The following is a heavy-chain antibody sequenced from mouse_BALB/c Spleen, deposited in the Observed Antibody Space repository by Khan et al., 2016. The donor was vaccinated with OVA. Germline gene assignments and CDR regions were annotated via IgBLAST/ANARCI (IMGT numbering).Heavy chain of an antibody. V-gene: IGHV5-9-3*01. Sequence: EVELVESGGGVVKPGGSLKLSCSASGFTFSSYAMSWVRQTPEKRLEWVATISSGGHSTFYPDSVKGRFTISRDNAKNTLYLQMSSLRSEDTAMYYCARSLVDYYAMDYWGQGTSVTGSS. CDR1: GFTFSSYA. CDR2: ISSGGHST. CDR3: ARSLVDYYAMDY. J-gene: IGHJ4*01. D-gene: IGHD2-2*01.